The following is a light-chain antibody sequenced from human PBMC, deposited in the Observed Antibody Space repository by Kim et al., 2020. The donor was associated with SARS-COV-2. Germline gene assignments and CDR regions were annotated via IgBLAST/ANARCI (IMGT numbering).Light chain of an antibody. CDR1: QSIGSN. CDR2: GAS. CDR3: HQYDNCPLT. Sequence: ETVMTQSPDTLSVIPGERVTLSCRASQSIGSNLAWYQQKPGQAPKLLVYGASTRATGIPGKFSGSGSGTEFTLIINSLQSADFAIYYCHQYDNCPLTFGGGTKVDIK. J-gene: IGKJ4*02. V-gene: IGKV3-15*01.